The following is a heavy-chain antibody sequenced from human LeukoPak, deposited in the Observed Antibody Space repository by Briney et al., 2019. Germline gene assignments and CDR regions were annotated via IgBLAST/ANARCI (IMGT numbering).Heavy chain of an antibody. CDR2: ISSSSSTI. V-gene: IGHV3-48*04. Sequence: GGSLRLSCAASGFTFSSYSMNWVRQAPGKGLEWVSYISSSSSTIYYADSVKGRFTISRDNAKNSLYLQMNSLRAEDTAVYYCARWYYYGSGSYVHDYWGQGTLVTVSS. D-gene: IGHD3-10*01. J-gene: IGHJ4*02. CDR3: ARWYYYGSGSYVHDY. CDR1: GFTFSSYS.